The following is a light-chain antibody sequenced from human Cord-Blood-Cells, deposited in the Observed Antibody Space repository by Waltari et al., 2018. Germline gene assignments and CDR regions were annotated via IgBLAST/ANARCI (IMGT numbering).Light chain of an antibody. Sequence: QSVLTQPPSASGTPGQRVTISCSGSSSNIGSNYVYWYQQLPGTAPKLLIYRNNPRPSGVPARSSCSKSGTSSSLASSGLRAEDEADYYCAAWDDSLSGPVFGGGTKLTVL. V-gene: IGLV1-47*01. CDR3: AAWDDSLSGPV. CDR1: SSNIGSNY. CDR2: RNN. J-gene: IGLJ2*01.